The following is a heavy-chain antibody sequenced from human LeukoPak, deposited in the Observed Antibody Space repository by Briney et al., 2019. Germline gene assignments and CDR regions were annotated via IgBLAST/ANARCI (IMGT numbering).Heavy chain of an antibody. CDR3: ARVGGTNYYYYGMDV. V-gene: IGHV4-59*01. CDR2: IYDSGST. Sequence: PSETLSLTCTVSGGSISGYYWSWIRQPPWKGLEWIGYIYDSGSTNYNPSLKSRVTISVDTSKNQFSLKLSSVTAADMAVYYCARVGGTNYYYYGMDVWGQGTTVTVSS. J-gene: IGHJ6*02. CDR1: GGSISGYY. D-gene: IGHD3-10*01.